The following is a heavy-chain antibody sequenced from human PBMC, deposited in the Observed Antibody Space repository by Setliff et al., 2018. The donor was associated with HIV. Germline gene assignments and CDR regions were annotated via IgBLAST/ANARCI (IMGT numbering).Heavy chain of an antibody. J-gene: IGHJ3*02. CDR1: GYSISSGYY. Sequence: SETLSLTCTVSGYSISSGYYWGWIRQPPGKGLEWIGSIYHSGSTYYNPSLKSRVTISVDTSKNQFSLRLSSVTAADTAVYYCARAVGDVFDAFDIWGQGTMVTVSS. CDR3: ARAVGDVFDAFDI. D-gene: IGHD3-10*01. CDR2: IYHSGST. V-gene: IGHV4-38-2*02.